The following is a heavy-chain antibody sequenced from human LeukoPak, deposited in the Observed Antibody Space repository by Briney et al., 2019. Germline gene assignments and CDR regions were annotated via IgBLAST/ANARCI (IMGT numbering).Heavy chain of an antibody. D-gene: IGHD1-1*01. CDR3: AKDLTNWNDGTYFDY. Sequence: GGSLRLSCAASGFTFSSYAMSWVRQAPGKGLEWVSGISGSGGSTYYADSVKGRFTISRDNSKNTLYLQMNSLRAEDTAVYYCAKDLTNWNDGTYFDYWGQGTLVTVSS. J-gene: IGHJ4*02. CDR2: ISGSGGST. CDR1: GFTFSSYA. V-gene: IGHV3-23*01.